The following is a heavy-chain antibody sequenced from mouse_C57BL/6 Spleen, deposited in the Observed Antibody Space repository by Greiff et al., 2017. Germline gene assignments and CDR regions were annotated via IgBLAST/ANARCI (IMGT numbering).Heavy chain of an antibody. CDR2: ISSGSSTI. CDR1: GFTFSDYG. J-gene: IGHJ4*01. Sequence: EVKLMESGGGLVKPGGSLKLSCAASGFTFSDYGMHWVRQAPEKGLEWVAYISSGSSTIYYADTVKGRFTISRDNAKNNLFLQMTSLRSEDTAMYYCASVHYYGSSYDYAMDYWGQGTSVTVSS. CDR3: ASVHYYGSSYDYAMDY. D-gene: IGHD1-1*01. V-gene: IGHV5-17*01.